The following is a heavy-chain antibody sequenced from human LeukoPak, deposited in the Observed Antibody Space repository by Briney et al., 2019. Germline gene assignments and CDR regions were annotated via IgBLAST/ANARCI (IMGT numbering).Heavy chain of an antibody. CDR1: GGTFSSYA. J-gene: IGHJ6*03. CDR2: IIPIFGTA. CDR3: ARDKYCSSTSCPYYYYYYMDV. V-gene: IGHV1-69*13. Sequence: SVKVSCKASGGTFSSYAISWVRQAPGQGLEWMGGIIPIFGTANYAQKFQGRVTITADESTSTAYMELSCLRSEDTAVYYCARDKYCSSTSCPYYYYYYMDVWGKGTTVTVSS. D-gene: IGHD2-2*01.